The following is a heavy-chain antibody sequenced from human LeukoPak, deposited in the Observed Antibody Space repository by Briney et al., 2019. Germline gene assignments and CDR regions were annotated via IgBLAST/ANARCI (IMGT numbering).Heavy chain of an antibody. CDR1: GFTFDDYA. Sequence: GRSLRLSCAASGFTFDDYAMHWVRQAPGKGLEWVSGISWNSGSIGYADSVKGRFTISRDNATNSLYLQRNSLRAEATALYYCAKSPWWAGYEGAFDYWGQGTLVTVSS. J-gene: IGHJ4*02. CDR2: ISWNSGSI. CDR3: AKSPWWAGYEGAFDY. D-gene: IGHD2-15*01. V-gene: IGHV3-9*01.